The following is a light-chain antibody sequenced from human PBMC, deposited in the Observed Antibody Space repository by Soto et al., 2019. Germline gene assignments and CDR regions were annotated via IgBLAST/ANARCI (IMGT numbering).Light chain of an antibody. CDR2: DND. Sequence: QSVLTQPPSVSAAPGQNVIISCSGSSSNIAIHYVSWYQQLPGAAPQLVIYDNDKRPSWIPDRFSGSKSGTSATLGITGLQTGDEADYYCAAWDSSLNVLFGGGTQLTVL. CDR1: SSNIAIHY. CDR3: AAWDSSLNVL. V-gene: IGLV1-51*01. J-gene: IGLJ3*02.